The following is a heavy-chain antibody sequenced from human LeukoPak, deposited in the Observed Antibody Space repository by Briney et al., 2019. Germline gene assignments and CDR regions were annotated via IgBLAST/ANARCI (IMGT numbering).Heavy chain of an antibody. CDR1: GFTFSNAW. V-gene: IGHV3-21*01. CDR2: ISSSSSYI. J-gene: IGHJ4*02. Sequence: GGSLRLSCAASGFTFSNAWMSWVRQAPGKGLEWVSSISSSSSYIYYADSVKGRFTISRDNAKNSLYLQMNSLRAEDTAVYYCARPRATGIAVAGIGYWGQGTLVTVSS. CDR3: ARPRATGIAVAGIGY. D-gene: IGHD6-19*01.